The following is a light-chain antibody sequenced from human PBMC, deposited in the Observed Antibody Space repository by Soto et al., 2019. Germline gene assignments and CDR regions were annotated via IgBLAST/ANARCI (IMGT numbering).Light chain of an antibody. V-gene: IGLV2-14*01. Sequence: QSVLTQPASVSGSPGQSITISCTGTSSDVAFYNHVPWYQQHPGKAPKLLIYEVNNRPSGVSHRFSGSKSGNTASLTISGLQAEDEADYYCSSFASTHTYVFGTGTKV. CDR3: SSFASTHTYV. CDR1: SSDVAFYNH. CDR2: EVN. J-gene: IGLJ1*01.